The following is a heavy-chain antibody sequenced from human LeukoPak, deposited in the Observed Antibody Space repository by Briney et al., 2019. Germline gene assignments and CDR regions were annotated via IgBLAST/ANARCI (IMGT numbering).Heavy chain of an antibody. D-gene: IGHD3-9*01. CDR1: GGSISSGGYS. V-gene: IGHV4-30-2*01. CDR2: IYHSGST. CDR3: ARGDPTYYDILTGYYLFDY. J-gene: IGHJ4*02. Sequence: SETLSLTCAVSGGSISSGGYSWSWIRQPPGKGLEWIGYIYHSGSTYYNPFLKSRVTISVDRSKNQFSLKLSSVTAADTAVYYCARGDPTYYDILTGYYLFDYWGQGTLVTVSS.